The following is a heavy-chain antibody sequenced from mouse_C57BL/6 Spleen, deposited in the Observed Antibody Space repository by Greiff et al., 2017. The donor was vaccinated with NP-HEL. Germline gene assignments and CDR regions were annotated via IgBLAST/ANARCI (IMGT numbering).Heavy chain of an antibody. CDR2: IDPSDSET. V-gene: IGHV1-52*01. Sequence: QVQLQQPGAELVRPGSSVKLSCKASGYTFTSYWMHWVKQRPIQGLEWIGNIDPSDSETHYSQKFKDKATLTVDKSSSTAYMQLSSLTSEDSAVYYCARGSGYYGYWGQGTTLTVSS. CDR3: ARGSGYYGY. J-gene: IGHJ2*01. CDR1: GYTFTSYW. D-gene: IGHD1-1*01.